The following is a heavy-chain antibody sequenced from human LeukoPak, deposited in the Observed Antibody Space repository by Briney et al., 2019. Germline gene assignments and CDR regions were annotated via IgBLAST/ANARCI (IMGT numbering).Heavy chain of an antibody. CDR3: ARDYIGGYAPFDP. V-gene: IGHV1-69*05. J-gene: IGHJ5*02. CDR2: IIPIFGTA. Sequence: SVKVSCKASGGTFSSYAISWVRQAPGHGLEWIGGIIPIFGTANYAQKFHGRVTITTDESTSTAYMELSSLRSEDTAVYYCARDYIGGYAPFDPWGQGTLVTVSS. D-gene: IGHD3-22*01. CDR1: GGTFSSYA.